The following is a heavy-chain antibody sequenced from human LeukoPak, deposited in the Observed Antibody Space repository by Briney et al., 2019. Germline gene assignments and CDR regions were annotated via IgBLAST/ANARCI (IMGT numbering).Heavy chain of an antibody. Sequence: ASVKVSCKASGYTFTNYGISWVRQAPGQGREWMGWISAYNGNTNYAQKLQGRVTMTTDTSTSTSYMELRSLRSDDTAVYYCARDLGYTYGSRFDNWGQGTLVTVSS. CDR1: GYTFTNYG. D-gene: IGHD5-18*01. V-gene: IGHV1-18*01. CDR3: ARDLGYTYGSRFDN. CDR2: ISAYNGNT. J-gene: IGHJ4*02.